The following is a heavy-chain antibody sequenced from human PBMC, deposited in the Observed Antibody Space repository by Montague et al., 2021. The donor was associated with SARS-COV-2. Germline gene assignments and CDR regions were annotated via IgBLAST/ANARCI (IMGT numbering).Heavy chain of an antibody. J-gene: IGHJ5*01. Sequence: SETLSLTCAVYSSSFSPYYWCWIRQPPGGGLEWIGEVNPSGNAFYNSSXXIRVSISVSTSSSQFSLRLTSVTAADTAVYYCARARGSHYMYWFDSWGQGTLVIVSS. V-gene: IGHV4-34*01. D-gene: IGHD3-10*01. CDR1: SSSFSPYY. CDR3: ARARGSHYMYWFDS. CDR2: VNPSGNA.